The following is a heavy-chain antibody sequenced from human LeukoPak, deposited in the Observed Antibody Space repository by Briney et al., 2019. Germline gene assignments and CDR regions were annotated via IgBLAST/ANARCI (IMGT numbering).Heavy chain of an antibody. CDR3: ARAIDIVVVPAALGGNWFDP. CDR2: IYTSGST. CDR1: GGSISSGSYY. D-gene: IGHD2-2*01. J-gene: IGHJ5*02. V-gene: IGHV4-61*02. Sequence: SQTLSLTCTVSGGSISSGSYYWSWIRQPAGKGLEWIGRIYTSGSTNYNPSLKSRVTISVDTSKNQFSLKLSSVTAADTAVYYCARAIDIVVVPAALGGNWFDPWGQGTLVTVSS.